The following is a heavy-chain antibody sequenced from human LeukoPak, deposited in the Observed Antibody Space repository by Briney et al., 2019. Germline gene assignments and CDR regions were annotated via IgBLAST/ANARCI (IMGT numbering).Heavy chain of an antibody. D-gene: IGHD2-2*01. J-gene: IGHJ3*02. CDR1: GFTFRDYA. V-gene: IGHV3-49*04. CDR2: IRSKAYGGTT. CDR3: TRDIPEVTSPAAVGAFDI. Sequence: GGSLRLSCTASGFTFRDYAMSWVRQAPGKGLEWVGLIRSKAYGGTTEYAASVKGRFTISRDDSKSIAYLQMNSLKTEDTAVYYCTRDIPEVTSPAAVGAFDIWGQGTMVTVSS.